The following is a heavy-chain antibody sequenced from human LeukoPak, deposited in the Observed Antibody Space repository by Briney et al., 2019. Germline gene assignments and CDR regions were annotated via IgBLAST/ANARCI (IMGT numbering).Heavy chain of an antibody. V-gene: IGHV3-23*01. CDR3: AKGFKYCSSTSCYRGHYYMDV. Sequence: GASVKVSCKASGYTFTSYAMSWVRQAPGKGLEWVSAISGSGGSTYYADSVKGRFTISRDNSKHTLYLQMNSLRAEDTAVYYCAKGFKYCSSTSCYRGHYYMDVWGKGTTVTVSS. J-gene: IGHJ6*03. CDR1: GYTFTSYA. D-gene: IGHD2-2*02. CDR2: ISGSGGST.